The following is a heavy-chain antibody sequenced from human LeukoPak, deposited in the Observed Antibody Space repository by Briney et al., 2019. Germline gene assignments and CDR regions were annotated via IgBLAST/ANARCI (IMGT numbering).Heavy chain of an antibody. V-gene: IGHV1-69*05. CDR3: ARLNYGDGPFDY. D-gene: IGHD4-17*01. CDR1: GGTFSSYA. J-gene: IGHJ4*02. Sequence: ASVKVSCKASGGTFSSYAISWVRQAPGQGLEWKGRIIPIFGTANYAQKFQGRVTITTDESTSTAYMELSSLRSEDTAVYYCARLNYGDGPFDYWGQGTLVTVSS. CDR2: IIPIFGTA.